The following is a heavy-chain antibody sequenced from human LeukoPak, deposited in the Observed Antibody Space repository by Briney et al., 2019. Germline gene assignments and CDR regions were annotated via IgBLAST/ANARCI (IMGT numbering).Heavy chain of an antibody. Sequence: GGSLRLSCAASGFTFSSYAMHWVRQAPGKGLEWVAVISYDGSNKYYADSVKGRFTISRDNSKNTLYLQMNSLRAEDTAVYYCARSVVGRWLQSAIDCWGQGTLVTVSS. V-gene: IGHV3-30-3*01. D-gene: IGHD5-24*01. J-gene: IGHJ4*02. CDR2: ISYDGSNK. CDR1: GFTFSSYA. CDR3: ARSVVGRWLQSAIDC.